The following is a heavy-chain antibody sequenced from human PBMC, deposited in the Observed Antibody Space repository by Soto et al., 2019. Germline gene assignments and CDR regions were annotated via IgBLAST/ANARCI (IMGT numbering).Heavy chain of an antibody. V-gene: IGHV4-39*01. J-gene: IGHJ6*02. CDR2: IYYSGST. CDR1: GGSIRSSSSD. CDR3: ARRRGVVRAGMDV. Sequence: QLQLQESGPGLVKPSETLSLTCTVSGGSIRSSSSDWDWIRQPPGKGREWVGSIYYSGSTYYNPSLKSRVIISMDKSKTQFSLNVGSVTAADAAVYYCARRRGVVRAGMDVWGQGTTVIVSS. D-gene: IGHD2-15*01.